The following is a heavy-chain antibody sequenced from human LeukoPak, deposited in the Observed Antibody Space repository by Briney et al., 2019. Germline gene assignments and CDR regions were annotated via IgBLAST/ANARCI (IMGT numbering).Heavy chain of an antibody. Sequence: SGPTLVKPTQTLTLTCTFSGFSLSTRGVGGGWIRQPPGKALEWLALIYWDDDKRYSPSLKSRLTITKDTSKNQVVLTMTNMDPVDTATYYCAHMTSRGMRALGFGYFDYWGQGTLVTVSS. D-gene: IGHD2-21*02. J-gene: IGHJ4*02. CDR2: IYWDDDK. V-gene: IGHV2-5*02. CDR3: AHMTSRGMRALGFGYFDY. CDR1: GFSLSTRGVG.